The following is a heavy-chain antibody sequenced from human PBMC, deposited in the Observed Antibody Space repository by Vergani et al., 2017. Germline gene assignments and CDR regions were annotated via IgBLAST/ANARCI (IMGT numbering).Heavy chain of an antibody. CDR3: ASGVVAAAHYYYYYMDV. Sequence: QVQLVQSGAEVKKPGSSVKVSCKASGGTFSSYAISWVRQAPGQGLEWMGGIIPIFGTANYAQKFQGRVTITADKSTSTAYMELSSLRSEDTAVYYCASGVVAAAHYYYYYMDVWGKGTTVTVSS. V-gene: IGHV1-69*06. J-gene: IGHJ6*03. CDR2: IIPIFGTA. D-gene: IGHD2-15*01. CDR1: GGTFSSYA.